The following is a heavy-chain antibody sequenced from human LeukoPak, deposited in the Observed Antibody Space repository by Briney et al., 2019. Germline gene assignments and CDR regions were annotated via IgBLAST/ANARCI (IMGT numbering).Heavy chain of an antibody. J-gene: IGHJ6*03. CDR2: MNPNSGNT. CDR1: GYTFNSYD. Sequence: ASVKVSCKASGYTFNSYDSNWVRQATGQGLEWMGWMNPNSGNTGYAQKFQGRVTITRNTSISTTYMELSSLRSEDTAVYYCARGIRDYYYYYMDVWGKGTTVTVSS. V-gene: IGHV1-8*03. CDR3: ARGIRDYYYYYMDV.